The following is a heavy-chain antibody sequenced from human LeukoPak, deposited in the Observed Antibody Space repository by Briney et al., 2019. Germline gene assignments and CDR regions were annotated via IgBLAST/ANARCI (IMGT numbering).Heavy chain of an antibody. Sequence: SVKVSCKASGGTFSSYAISWVRQAPGQGLEWMGRIIPIFGTANYAQKFQGRVTITTDESTSTAYMELSSLRSEDMAVYYCATSLAGDYYDSSGYSHWGQGTLVTVSS. D-gene: IGHD3-22*01. J-gene: IGHJ4*02. CDR3: ATSLAGDYYDSSGYSH. V-gene: IGHV1-69*05. CDR1: GGTFSSYA. CDR2: IIPIFGTA.